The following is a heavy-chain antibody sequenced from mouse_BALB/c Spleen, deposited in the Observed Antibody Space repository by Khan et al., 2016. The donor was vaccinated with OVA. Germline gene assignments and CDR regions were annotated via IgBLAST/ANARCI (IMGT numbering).Heavy chain of an antibody. V-gene: IGHV1S81*02. J-gene: IGHJ3*01. CDR1: GYAFTNYQ. CDR3: TRGGYGGFAY. CDR2: INPSNGGT. D-gene: IGHD3-1*01. Sequence: QVQLKQSGAELVKPGASVKLSCKASGYAFTNYQMYWMKQRPGQGLEWIGEINPSNGGTNFNEKFKSKATLTVDKSSSTAYMQLSSLTSEDSAVXYCTRGGYGGFAYWGQGTLVTVSA.